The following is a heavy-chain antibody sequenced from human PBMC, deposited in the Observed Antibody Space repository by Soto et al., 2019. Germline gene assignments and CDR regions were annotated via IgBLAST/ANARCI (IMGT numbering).Heavy chain of an antibody. V-gene: IGHV1-46*03. J-gene: IGHJ6*03. Sequence: AASVKVSCKASGYTFTSYYMHWVRQAPGQGLEWMGIINPSGGSTSYAQKFQGRVTMTRDTSTSTVYMELSSLRSEDTAVYYCARAPGRGGYYYYMDVWGKGTTVTVSS. CDR2: INPSGGST. CDR1: GYTFTSYY. CDR3: ARAPGRGGYYYYMDV. D-gene: IGHD3-16*01.